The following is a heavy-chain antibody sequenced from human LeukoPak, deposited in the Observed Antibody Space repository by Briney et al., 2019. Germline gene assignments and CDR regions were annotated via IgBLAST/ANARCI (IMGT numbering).Heavy chain of an antibody. D-gene: IGHD4-23*01. J-gene: IGHJ3*02. CDR1: GGSISSYY. Sequence: PSETLSLTCTVSGGSISSYYWSWIRQPPGKGLEWIGYIYYSGSTNYNPSPKSRVTISVDTSKNQFSLKLSSVTAADTAVYYCARVGYYGGSFDIWGQGTMVTVSS. CDR3: ARVGYYGGSFDI. V-gene: IGHV4-59*01. CDR2: IYYSGST.